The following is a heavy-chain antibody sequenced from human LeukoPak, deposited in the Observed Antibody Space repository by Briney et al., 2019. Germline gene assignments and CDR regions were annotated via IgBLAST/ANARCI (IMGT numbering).Heavy chain of an antibody. V-gene: IGHV1-46*01. Sequence: GASVEVSCKASGYTFSNYYIHWVRQAPGQGLQWMGIINPSGGTTSYTQKFQGRVTMTRDMSSSTVYMELSSLRSKDTAVYYCARVMTKGYSGYDGYFDYWGQGSLVTVSS. D-gene: IGHD5-12*01. J-gene: IGHJ4*02. CDR2: INPSGGTT. CDR1: GYTFSNYY. CDR3: ARVMTKGYSGYDGYFDY.